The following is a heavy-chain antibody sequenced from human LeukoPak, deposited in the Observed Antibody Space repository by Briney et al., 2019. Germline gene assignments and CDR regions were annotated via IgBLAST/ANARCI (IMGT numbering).Heavy chain of an antibody. CDR3: ARHGRRMVRGNYYFDY. D-gene: IGHD3-10*01. Sequence: SETLSLTCTVSGDSISSSSYYWDWIRQPPGKGLEWIGSIYYSGSTYYNPSLKSRVTISVDTSKNQFSLKLTSVTAADTAVYYCARHGRRMVRGNYYFDYWGQGTLVTVSS. CDR2: IYYSGST. J-gene: IGHJ4*02. CDR1: GDSISSSSYY. V-gene: IGHV4-39*01.